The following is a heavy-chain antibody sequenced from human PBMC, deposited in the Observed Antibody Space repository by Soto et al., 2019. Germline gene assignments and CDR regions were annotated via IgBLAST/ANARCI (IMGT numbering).Heavy chain of an antibody. CDR3: ARGVGDGGYGDYLPYYYYGMDV. V-gene: IGHV1-18*01. CDR1: GYTFTSYG. D-gene: IGHD4-17*01. Sequence: QVQLVQSGAEVKKPGASVKVSCKASGYTFTSYGISWVRQAPGQGLEWMGWISAYNGNTNYAQKLQGRVTMTTDTSTSTADMELRSLRSDDTAVYYCARGVGDGGYGDYLPYYYYGMDVWDQGTTVTVSS. CDR2: ISAYNGNT. J-gene: IGHJ6*02.